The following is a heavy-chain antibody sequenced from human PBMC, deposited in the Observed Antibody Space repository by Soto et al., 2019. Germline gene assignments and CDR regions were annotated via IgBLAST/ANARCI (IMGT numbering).Heavy chain of an antibody. CDR3: ARSQGSSTSLEIYYYYYYGMDV. CDR2: IIPISGTA. D-gene: IGHD2-2*01. J-gene: IGHJ6*02. Sequence: QVQLVQSGAEVKKPGSSVKVSCKASGGTFSSYAISXVRQXXGQXLEWMGGIIPISGTANYAQKFQGRVTITADESTSTAYMELSSLRSEDTAVYYCARSQGSSTSLEIYYYYYYGMDVWGQGTTVTVSS. CDR1: GGTFSSYA. V-gene: IGHV1-69*01.